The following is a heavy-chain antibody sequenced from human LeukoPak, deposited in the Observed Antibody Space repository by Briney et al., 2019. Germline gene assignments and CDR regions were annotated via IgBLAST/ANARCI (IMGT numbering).Heavy chain of an antibody. Sequence: PGGSLRLSCAASGFTFSNYAMSWVRQGPGKGLEWVSAISGSGGNTYYADSVKGRFTISRDNSKKTLYLQMNSLRAEDTAVYYCASILLWYVYDYWGQGTLVTVSS. CDR1: GFTFSNYA. V-gene: IGHV3-23*01. CDR3: ASILLWYVYDY. D-gene: IGHD3-10*01. J-gene: IGHJ4*02. CDR2: ISGSGGNT.